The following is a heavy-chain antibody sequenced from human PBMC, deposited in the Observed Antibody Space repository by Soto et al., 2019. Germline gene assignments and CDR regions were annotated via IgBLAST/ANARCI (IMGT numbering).Heavy chain of an antibody. CDR1: GFPFSSYA. CDR3: ARGDRGGSGSPASYYYSGLDV. V-gene: IGHV3-23*01. J-gene: IGHJ6*02. Sequence: DVQLLESGGHLVQPGGSLRLSCAASGFPFSSYAMGWVRQTPGKGLEWVSSLSAGGDMTYYSDSVKGRFTISRDNSNNALFLQMNSLRIEDTALYYSARGDRGGSGSPASYYYSGLDVWGQGTTVTV. D-gene: IGHD2-15*01. CDR2: LSAGGDMT.